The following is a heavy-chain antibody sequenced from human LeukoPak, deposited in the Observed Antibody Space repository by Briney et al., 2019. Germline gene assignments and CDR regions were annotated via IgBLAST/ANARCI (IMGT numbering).Heavy chain of an antibody. Sequence: GGSLRLSCAASGFTFSSYGMHWVRQAPGKGLEWVAVIWYDGSNKYYADSVKGRFTISRDNSKNTLYLQMNSLRAEDTAVYYCARGNYYDRSGLDYWGQGTLVTVSS. CDR2: IWYDGSNK. CDR1: GFTFSSYG. V-gene: IGHV3-33*01. J-gene: IGHJ4*02. D-gene: IGHD3-22*01. CDR3: ARGNYYDRSGLDY.